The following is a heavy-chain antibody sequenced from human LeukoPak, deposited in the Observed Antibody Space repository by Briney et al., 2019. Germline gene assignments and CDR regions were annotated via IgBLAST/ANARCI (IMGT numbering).Heavy chain of an antibody. J-gene: IGHJ6*03. CDR2: IIPIFGTA. CDR1: GGTFSSYA. D-gene: IGHD6-6*01. V-gene: IGHV1-69*05. Sequence: SVKVSCKASGGTFSSYAISWVRQAPGQGLEWMRRIIPIFGTANYAQKFQGRVTITTDESTSTAYMELSSLRSEDTAVYYCARSVAARPSAHYYYYYYMDVWGKGTTVTVSS. CDR3: ARSVAARPSAHYYYYYYMDV.